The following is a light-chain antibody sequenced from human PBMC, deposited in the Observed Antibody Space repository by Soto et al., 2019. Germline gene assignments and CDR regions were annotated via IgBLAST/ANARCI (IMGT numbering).Light chain of an antibody. CDR1: QDTSNY. CDR2: EAS. CDR3: QQYDDLPSLT. V-gene: IGKV1-33*01. Sequence: DIQMTQSPSSLSASVGDRVTITCQASQDTSNYLNWYQQKPGKAPKLLIYEASILETGVPSRFSGSGSGTDFTFTISSLQPEDIATYYCQQYDDLPSLTFGGGTKVE. J-gene: IGKJ4*01.